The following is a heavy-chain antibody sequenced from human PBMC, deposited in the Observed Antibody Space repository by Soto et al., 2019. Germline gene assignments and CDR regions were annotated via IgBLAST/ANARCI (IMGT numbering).Heavy chain of an antibody. CDR2: IIPILGIA. CDR1: GGTFSSYT. V-gene: IGHV1-69*04. CDR3: ARDPTNSSSGPRDY. D-gene: IGHD6-6*01. Sequence: SVKVSCKASGGTFSSYTISWVRQAPGQGLEWMGRIIPILGIANYAQRFQGRVTITADKSTSTAYMELSSLRSEDTAVYYCARDPTNSSSGPRDYWGQGTLVIVSS. J-gene: IGHJ4*02.